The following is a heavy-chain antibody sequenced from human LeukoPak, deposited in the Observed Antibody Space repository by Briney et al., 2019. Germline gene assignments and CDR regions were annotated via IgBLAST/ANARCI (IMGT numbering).Heavy chain of an antibody. D-gene: IGHD2-15*01. Sequence: GGSLRLSCAASGFTFSSYAMSWVRQAPGKGLEWVSAISGSGGSTYYADSVKGRFTISRDNSKNTLYLHMNSLRAEDTAVYYCAKGRVCSGGSCYSEDYYYYYMDVWGKGTTVTVSS. V-gene: IGHV3-23*01. CDR2: ISGSGGST. J-gene: IGHJ6*03. CDR1: GFTFSSYA. CDR3: AKGRVCSGGSCYSEDYYYYYMDV.